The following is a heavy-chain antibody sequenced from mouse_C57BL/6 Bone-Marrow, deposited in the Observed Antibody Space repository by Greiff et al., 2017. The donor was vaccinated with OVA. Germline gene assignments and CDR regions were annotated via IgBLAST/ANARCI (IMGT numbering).Heavy chain of an antibody. J-gene: IGHJ3*01. CDR2: IYPRSGNT. Sequence: QVQLQQSGAELARPGASVKLSCKASGYTFTSYGISWVKQRTGQGLEWIGEIYPRSGNTYYNEKFKGKATLTADKSSSTAYMELRSLTSEDSAVYFCARGRYLLRAFAYWGQGTLVTVAA. CDR3: ARGRYLLRAFAY. V-gene: IGHV1-81*01. CDR1: GYTFTSYG. D-gene: IGHD2-1*01.